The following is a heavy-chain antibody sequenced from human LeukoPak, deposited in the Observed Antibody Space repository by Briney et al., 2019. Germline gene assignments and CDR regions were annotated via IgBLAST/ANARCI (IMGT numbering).Heavy chain of an antibody. CDR2: IYYSGST. V-gene: IGHV4-59*01. J-gene: IGHJ4*02. D-gene: IGHD2/OR15-2a*01. CDR3: ARDQPDGSMAIDY. CDR1: GGSISSYY. Sequence: PSETLSLTCTVYGGSISSYYWSWIRQPPGKGLEWIGYIYYSGSTNYNPSLKSRVTISVDTSKNQFSLKLSSVTAADTAVYYCARDQPDGSMAIDYWGQGTLVTVSS.